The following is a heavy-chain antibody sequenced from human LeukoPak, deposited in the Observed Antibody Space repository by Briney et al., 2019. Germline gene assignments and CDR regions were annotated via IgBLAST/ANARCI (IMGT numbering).Heavy chain of an antibody. D-gene: IGHD1-26*01. Sequence: ASVKVSCKASGNTFTGYYVHWVRQAPGQGLEWMGWINTHNGATNYAQHFQGRVTMTTDTAVTTAYMDLDGLISDDAAVYFCARGPIGGLRKGFDIWGQGTLVTVSS. J-gene: IGHJ4*02. V-gene: IGHV1-2*02. CDR2: INTHNGAT. CDR3: ARGPIGGLRKGFDI. CDR1: GNTFTGYY.